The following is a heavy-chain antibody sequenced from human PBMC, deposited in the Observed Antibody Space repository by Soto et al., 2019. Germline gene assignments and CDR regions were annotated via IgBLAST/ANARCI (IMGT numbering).Heavy chain of an antibody. CDR3: VKDKSSMATMTCDY. CDR1: GFTCDDYA. V-gene: IGHV3-9*01. J-gene: IGHJ4*02. CDR2: ISWNSGSI. D-gene: IGHD5-12*01. Sequence: SLRLSCLISGFTCDDYAMHWFRQAPGGGLNWVASISWNSGSIGHGESVKGRFTISRDNAKNTLYLQMNSLKPEDTALYYCVKDKSSMATMTCDYWGQGAVVAVSS.